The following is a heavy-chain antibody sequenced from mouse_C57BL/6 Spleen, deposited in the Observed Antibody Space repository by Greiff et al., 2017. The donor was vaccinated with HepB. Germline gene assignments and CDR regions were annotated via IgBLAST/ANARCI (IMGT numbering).Heavy chain of an antibody. CDR2: ISDGGSYT. D-gene: IGHD1-1*01. CDR3: ARDITTVVAPYAMDY. CDR1: GFTFSSYA. V-gene: IGHV5-4*01. J-gene: IGHJ4*01. Sequence: DVKLQESGGGLVKPGGSLKLSCAASGFTFSSYAMSWVRQTPEKRLEWVATISDGGSYTYYPDNVKGRFTISRDNAKNNLYLQMSHLKSEDTAMYYCARDITTVVAPYAMDYWGQGTSVTVSS.